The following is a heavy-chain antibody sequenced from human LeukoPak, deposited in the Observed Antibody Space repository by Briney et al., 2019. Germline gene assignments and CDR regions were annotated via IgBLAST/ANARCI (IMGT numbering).Heavy chain of an antibody. CDR1: GFTFSSYA. Sequence: GRSLRLSCAASGFTFSSYAMHWVRQAPGKGLEWVAVISYDGSNKYYADSVKGRFTISRDNSKNTLYLQMNSLRSDDTAVYFCARYNWNDVVSALDYWGQGTLVTVSS. D-gene: IGHD1-1*01. J-gene: IGHJ4*02. V-gene: IGHV3-30*04. CDR2: ISYDGSNK. CDR3: ARYNWNDVVSALDY.